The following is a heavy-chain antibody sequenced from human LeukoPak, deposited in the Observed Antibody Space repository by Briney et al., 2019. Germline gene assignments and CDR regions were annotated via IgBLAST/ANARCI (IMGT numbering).Heavy chain of an antibody. CDR2: MNPNSGNT. J-gene: IGHJ4*02. CDR3: ARRSYHDFWSGYWGYYFDY. CDR1: GYTFTSYD. Sequence: ASVKVSCKASGYTFTSYDINWVRQATGQGLEWIGWMNPNSGNTGYAQKFQGRVTMTRNTSISTAYMELSSLRSEDTAVYYCARRSYHDFWSGYWGYYFDYWGQGALVTVSS. D-gene: IGHD3-3*01. V-gene: IGHV1-8*01.